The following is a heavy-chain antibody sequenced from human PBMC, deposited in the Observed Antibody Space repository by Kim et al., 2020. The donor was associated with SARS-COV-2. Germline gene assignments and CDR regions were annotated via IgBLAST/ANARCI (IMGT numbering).Heavy chain of an antibody. CDR1: GFTFSSYA. Sequence: GGSLRLSCSASGFTFSSYAMHWVRQAPGKGLEYVSAISSNGGSTYYADSVKGRFTISRDNSKNTLYLQMSSLRAEDTAVYYCVKCFGRRYFDWANGGNYGMDVWGQGTTVTVSS. CDR2: ISSNGGST. D-gene: IGHD3-9*01. J-gene: IGHJ6*02. CDR3: VKCFGRRYFDWANGGNYGMDV. V-gene: IGHV3-64D*06.